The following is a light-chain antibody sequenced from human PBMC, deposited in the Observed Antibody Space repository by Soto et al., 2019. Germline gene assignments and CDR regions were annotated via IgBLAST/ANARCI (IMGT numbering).Light chain of an antibody. Sequence: DIAVTQSPLSMPVTPGEPASISCRSSQSRLHINGYKYLDWYLQKQGQSPQLXXYLASNRASGVPDRFSGSVSGTDGTMKISRVEAEDGWVYYCIQTLQTTLTFGGGTKVDIK. CDR1: QSRLHINGYKY. CDR3: IQTLQTTLT. CDR2: LAS. J-gene: IGKJ4*01. V-gene: IGKV2-28*01.